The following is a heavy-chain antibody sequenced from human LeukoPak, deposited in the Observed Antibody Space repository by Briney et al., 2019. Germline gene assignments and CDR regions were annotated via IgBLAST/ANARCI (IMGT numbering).Heavy chain of an antibody. V-gene: IGHV4-59*01. D-gene: IGHD3-10*01. CDR1: GGSFSGYY. CDR3: ARSQNYYGSGDY. CDR2: IYYTGST. J-gene: IGHJ4*02. Sequence: SETLSLTCAVYGGSFSGYYWSWVRQPPGKALEWIGYIYYTGSTYYNPSLEGRVTISVDTSRNHFSVKLSSVTAADTAVYYCARSQNYYGSGDYWSQGTLVTVSS.